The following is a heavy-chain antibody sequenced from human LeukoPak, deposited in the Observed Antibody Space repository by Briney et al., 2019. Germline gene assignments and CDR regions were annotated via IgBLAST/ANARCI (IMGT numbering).Heavy chain of an antibody. J-gene: IGHJ4*02. CDR2: IKQDGSQK. V-gene: IGHV3-7*01. D-gene: IGHD6-13*01. Sequence: GGSLRLSCAASGFTFSSYWMSWVRQVPGKGLEWVANIKQDGSQKYYVDSVKGRFTISRDNAKNSLYLQMNSLTAEDTAVYYRARGPYSSSWYADYWGQGTLVTVSS. CDR3: ARGPYSSSWYADY. CDR1: GFTFSSYW.